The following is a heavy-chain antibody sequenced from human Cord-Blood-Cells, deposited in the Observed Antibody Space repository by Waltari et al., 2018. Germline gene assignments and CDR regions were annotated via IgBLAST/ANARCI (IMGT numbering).Heavy chain of an antibody. V-gene: IGHV3-33*01. CDR3: ARAGSDY. Sequence: QVQLVESGGGVVQPGRSLRLSCAAAGFTFSSSGMHWVRQAPGKGLEGVAVIWYDGSNKYYADSVKGRFTISRDNSKNTLYLQMNSLRAEDTAVYYCARAGSDYWGQGTLVTVSS. CDR1: GFTFSSSG. D-gene: IGHD1-1*01. J-gene: IGHJ4*02. CDR2: IWYDGSNK.